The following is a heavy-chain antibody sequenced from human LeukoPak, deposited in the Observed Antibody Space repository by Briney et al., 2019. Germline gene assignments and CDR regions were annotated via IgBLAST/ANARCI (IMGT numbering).Heavy chain of an antibody. CDR1: GFTFSSYS. J-gene: IGHJ3*02. Sequence: GGSLRLSCAASGFTFSSYSMNWVRQAPGKGLEWVSYISSSSSTIYYADSVKGRFTISRDNSKNTLYLQMNSLRAEDTAVYYCAKRAGFSSGWYEGDAFDIWGQGTMVTVSS. D-gene: IGHD6-19*01. CDR2: ISSSSSTI. V-gene: IGHV3-48*01. CDR3: AKRAGFSSGWYEGDAFDI.